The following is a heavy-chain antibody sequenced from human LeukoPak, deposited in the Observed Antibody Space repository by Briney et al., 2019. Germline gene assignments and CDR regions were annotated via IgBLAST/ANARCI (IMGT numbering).Heavy chain of an antibody. CDR2: IYYSGST. V-gene: IGHV4-39*01. CDR1: GGSISSSSYY. CDR3: ARQMVRPAARYFDY. J-gene: IGHJ4*02. Sequence: SETLSLTCTVSGGSISSSSYYWGWIRQPPGKGLEWIGSIYYSGSTYYNPSLKSRVTISVDTSKNQFSLKLSSVTAADTAVYYCARQMVRPAARYFDYWGQGTLVTVSS. D-gene: IGHD2-2*01.